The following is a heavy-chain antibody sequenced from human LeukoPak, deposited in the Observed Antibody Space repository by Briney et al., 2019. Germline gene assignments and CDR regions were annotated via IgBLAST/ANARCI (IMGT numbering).Heavy chain of an antibody. CDR2: IYPGDSDT. CDR3: ATPYPREYCSSTTCYFNY. V-gene: IGHV5-51*01. CDR1: GYSFTNYW. J-gene: IGHJ4*02. Sequence: GGALEISCKASGYSFTNYWIGWVRQVPGKGLEWMGIIYPGDSDTRYSPSFQGQVTISADKSISTTYLQWSSLKASDTAMYYCATPYPREYCSSTTCYFNYWGQGTLVTVSS. D-gene: IGHD2-2*01.